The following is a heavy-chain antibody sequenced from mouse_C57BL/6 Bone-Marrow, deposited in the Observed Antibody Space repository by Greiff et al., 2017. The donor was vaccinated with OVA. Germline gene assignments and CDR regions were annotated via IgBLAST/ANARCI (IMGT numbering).Heavy chain of an antibody. V-gene: IGHV14-4*01. CDR1: GFNINDDY. CDR3: TANYYGSLYYFDY. Sequence: VQLQQSGAELVRPGASVKLSCTASGFNINDDYMHWVKQRPEQDLEWIGWIDPENGDTVYASKLPGKATITADTSSNTAYLQLSSLTSADTAVYYCTANYYGSLYYFDYWGQGTTLSGAS. CDR2: IDPENGDT. J-gene: IGHJ2*01. D-gene: IGHD1-1*01.